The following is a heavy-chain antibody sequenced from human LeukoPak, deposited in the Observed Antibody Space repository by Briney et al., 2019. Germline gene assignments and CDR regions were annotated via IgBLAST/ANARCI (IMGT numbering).Heavy chain of an antibody. CDR1: RYTFTGYY. D-gene: IGHD1-26*01. V-gene: IGHV1-2*02. J-gene: IGHJ4*02. Sequence: GASVKVSCKASRYTFTGYYMHWVRQAPGQGLEWMGWINPNSGGTNYAQKFQGRVTMTRDTSISTAYMELSRLRSDDTAVYYCATPEGGSYYVFDYWGQGTLVTVSS. CDR2: INPNSGGT. CDR3: ATPEGGSYYVFDY.